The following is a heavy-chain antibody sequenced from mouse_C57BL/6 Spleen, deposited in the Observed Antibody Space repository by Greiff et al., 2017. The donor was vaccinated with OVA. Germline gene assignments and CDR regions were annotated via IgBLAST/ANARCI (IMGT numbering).Heavy chain of an antibody. Sequence: EVHLVESGTVLARPGASVKMSCKTSGYTFTSYWMHWVKQRPGQGLEWIGAIYPGNSDTSYNQKFKGKAKLTAVTSASTAYMELSSLTNEDSAVYYCTRGYYGNPYYFDYWGQGTTLTVSS. V-gene: IGHV1-5*01. CDR3: TRGYYGNPYYFDY. CDR2: IYPGNSDT. CDR1: GYTFTSYW. D-gene: IGHD2-1*01. J-gene: IGHJ2*01.